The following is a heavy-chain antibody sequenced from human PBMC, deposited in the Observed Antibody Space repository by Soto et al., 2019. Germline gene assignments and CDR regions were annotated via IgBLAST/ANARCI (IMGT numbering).Heavy chain of an antibody. CDR2: INHSGST. D-gene: IGHD3-22*01. CDR1: GGSFSGYY. CDR3: ARGPDSIFLNRASYNAMDV. V-gene: IGHV4-34*01. J-gene: IGHJ6*02. Sequence: PSETLSLSCAVYGGSFSGYYWRWIRQPPGKGLEWIGEINHSGSTNYNPSLKSRVTISVDPSKNQFSLKLSSVTAADTAVYYCARGPDSIFLNRASYNAMDVWSLATTLPVSS.